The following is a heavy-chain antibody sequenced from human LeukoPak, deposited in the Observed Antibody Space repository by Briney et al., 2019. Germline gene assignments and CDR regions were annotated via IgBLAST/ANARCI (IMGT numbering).Heavy chain of an antibody. J-gene: IGHJ4*02. CDR3: ARGTGDKHFDY. Sequence: PSETLSLTCTVSGGSISNYYWSWIRQPPGKGLEWIGYIYYSGTTNYNPSLKSRVTISVDTSKNQFSLKLNSVTAADTALYYCARGTGDKHFDYWGQGTLVSVSS. CDR2: IYYSGTT. CDR1: GGSISNYY. D-gene: IGHD7-27*01. V-gene: IGHV4-59*01.